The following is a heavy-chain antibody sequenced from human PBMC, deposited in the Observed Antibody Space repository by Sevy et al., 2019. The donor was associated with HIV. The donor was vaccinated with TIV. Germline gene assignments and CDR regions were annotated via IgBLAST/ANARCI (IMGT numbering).Heavy chain of an antibody. V-gene: IGHV4-39*01. D-gene: IGHD1-26*01. CDR1: GGSFSSSSYY. CDR3: ARLSPRYSGSYNNWFDP. J-gene: IGHJ5*02. CDR2: IYYSGCT. Sequence: SETLSLTCTVSGGSFSSSSYYWGWIRQPPGKGLEWIGSIYYSGCTYYNPSLKSRVTISVDTSKNQFSLKLSSVTAADTAVYYCARLSPRYSGSYNNWFDPWGQGTLVTVSS.